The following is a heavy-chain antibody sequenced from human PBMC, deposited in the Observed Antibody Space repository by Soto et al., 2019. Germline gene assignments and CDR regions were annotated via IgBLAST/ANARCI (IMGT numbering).Heavy chain of an antibody. CDR1: GGSISSGGYY. D-gene: IGHD4-17*01. V-gene: IGHV4-31*03. J-gene: IGHJ4*02. CDR2: IYYSGST. CDR3: ARSTRTVTTFDY. Sequence: SETLSLTCTVSGGSISSGGYYWSWIRQHPGKGLEWIGYIYYSGSTYYNPSLKSRVTISVDRSKNQFSLKLSSVTAADTAVYYCARSTRTVTTFDYWGQGTLVTVSS.